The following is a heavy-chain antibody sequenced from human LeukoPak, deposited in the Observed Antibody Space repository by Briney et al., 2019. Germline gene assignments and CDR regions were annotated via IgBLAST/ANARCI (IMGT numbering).Heavy chain of an antibody. CDR2: ISGSGGST. V-gene: IGHV3-23*01. J-gene: IGHJ4*02. CDR3: AKDHRYSSSWYRIGTVGVFDY. Sequence: PGGSLRLSCAASGLTVRSNYMNWVRQAPGKGLEWVSAISGSGGSTYYADSVKGRFTISRDNSKNTLYLQMNSLRAEDTAVYYCAKDHRYSSSWYRIGTVGVFDYWGQGTLVTVSS. CDR1: GLTVRSNY. D-gene: IGHD6-13*01.